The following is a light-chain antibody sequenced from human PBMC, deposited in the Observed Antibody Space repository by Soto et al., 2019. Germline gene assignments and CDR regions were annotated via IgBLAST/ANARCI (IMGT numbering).Light chain of an antibody. J-gene: IGKJ4*01. V-gene: IGKV1-27*01. CDR3: QKYNSAPPLT. Sequence: DIQMTQSPSSLSASVGDRVTITCRASQGISNYLAWYQQKPGKVPKLLIYAASTLQSGVTSRFSGSGSGTDFTLPISSLQPEDVATYYCQKYNSAPPLTFGGGTKVEIK. CDR2: AAS. CDR1: QGISNY.